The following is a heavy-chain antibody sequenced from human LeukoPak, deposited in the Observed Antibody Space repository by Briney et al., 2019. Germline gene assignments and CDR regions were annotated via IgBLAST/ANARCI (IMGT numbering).Heavy chain of an antibody. CDR2: INHSGST. CDR3: ARKGRTYYYGSGSYPFDY. Sequence: PSETLSLTCAVYGRSFSGYYWSWIRQPPGKGLEWIGEINHSGSTNYNPSLKSRVTISVDTSKNQFSLKLSSVTAADTAVYYCARKGRTYYYGSGSYPFDYWGQGTLVTVSS. CDR1: GRSFSGYY. J-gene: IGHJ4*02. V-gene: IGHV4-34*01. D-gene: IGHD3-10*01.